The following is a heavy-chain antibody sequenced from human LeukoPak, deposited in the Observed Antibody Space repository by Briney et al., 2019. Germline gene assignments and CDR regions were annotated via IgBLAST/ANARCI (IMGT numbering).Heavy chain of an antibody. D-gene: IGHD2-2*02. V-gene: IGHV3-21*01. Sequence: GGSLRLSCAASGFTFSSYSMNWVRQAPGKGLEWVSSISSSSSYIYYADSVKGRFTISRDNAKNSLYLQMNSLRAEDTAVYYCGSRCSSTSCYINGTTYHDYWGQGTLVTVSS. CDR1: GFTFSSYS. J-gene: IGHJ4*02. CDR3: GSRCSSTSCYINGTTYHDY. CDR2: ISSSSSYI.